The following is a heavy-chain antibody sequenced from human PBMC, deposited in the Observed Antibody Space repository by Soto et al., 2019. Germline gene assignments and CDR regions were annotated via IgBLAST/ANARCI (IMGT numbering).Heavy chain of an antibody. J-gene: IGHJ6*02. Sequence: EVQLLESGGDLIQPGGSLRLSCVASGITFGSRAMSWVRQAPGEGLEWVSTITDTGGDAKYADSVRGRFTISRDNSKNTLYLQMNSLRAEDTAVYYCARDKGGPAAIRGHYGMDVWGQGTTVTVSS. D-gene: IGHD2-2*02. CDR1: GITFGSRA. V-gene: IGHV3-23*01. CDR2: ITDTGGDA. CDR3: ARDKGGPAAIRGHYGMDV.